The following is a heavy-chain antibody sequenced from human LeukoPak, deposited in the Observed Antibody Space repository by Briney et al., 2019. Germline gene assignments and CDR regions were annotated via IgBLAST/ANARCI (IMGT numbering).Heavy chain of an antibody. CDR2: IYYSGST. V-gene: IGHV4-31*11. CDR3: ARPYYYDSSGYYNQVNYFDY. D-gene: IGHD3-22*01. Sequence: SQTLSLTCAVSGGSVRSGDYHWNWIRQPPGKGLEWIGHIYYSGSTYYNPSLKSRVTISVDTPKNQFSLKLSSVTAADTAVYYCARPYYYDSSGYYNQVNYFDYWGQGTLVTVSS. J-gene: IGHJ4*02. CDR1: GGSVRSGDYH.